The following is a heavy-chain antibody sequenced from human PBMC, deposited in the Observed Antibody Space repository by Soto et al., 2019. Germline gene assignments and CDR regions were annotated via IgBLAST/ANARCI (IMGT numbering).Heavy chain of an antibody. V-gene: IGHV3-11*01. CDR1: GFTFSDHY. D-gene: IGHD2-21*01. Sequence: LRLSCAACGFTFSDHYMTWIRQAPGKGLEWVSYISTSGATVYYADSVRGRFTISRDNTKKSLFLQMNSLRVDDTAVYYCARVVDMAYKDWGHLTLVP. CDR2: ISTSGATV. CDR3: ARVVDMAYKD. J-gene: IGHJ4*01.